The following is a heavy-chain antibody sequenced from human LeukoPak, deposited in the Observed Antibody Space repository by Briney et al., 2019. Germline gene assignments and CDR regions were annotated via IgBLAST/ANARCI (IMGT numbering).Heavy chain of an antibody. J-gene: IGHJ6*03. V-gene: IGHV4-34*01. Sequence: PSETLSLTCTVSGGSISSYYWSWIRQPPGKGLEWIGEINHSGSTNYNPSLKSRVTISVDTSKNQFSLKLSSVTAADTAVYYCARLFSRYDSSGYYYPNLYYYYYMDVWGKGTTVTVSS. D-gene: IGHD3-22*01. CDR1: GGSISSYY. CDR3: ARLFSRYDSSGYYYPNLYYYYYMDV. CDR2: INHSGST.